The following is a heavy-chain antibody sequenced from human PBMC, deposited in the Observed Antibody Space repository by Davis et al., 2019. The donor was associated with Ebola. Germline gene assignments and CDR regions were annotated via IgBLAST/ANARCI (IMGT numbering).Heavy chain of an antibody. CDR2: IYYSGST. V-gene: IGHV4-39*01. CDR1: GGSIRSRPYY. Sequence: MPSETLSLTCSVSGGSIRSRPYYWGWVRQPPGKVLEWIGNIYYSGSTYYNPSLKSRVTISVDTSKNQFSLNLSSVTAADTALYYCARGREYNAYAPFDLWGQGTLVTVSS. D-gene: IGHD5-12*01. J-gene: IGHJ4*02. CDR3: ARGREYNAYAPFDL.